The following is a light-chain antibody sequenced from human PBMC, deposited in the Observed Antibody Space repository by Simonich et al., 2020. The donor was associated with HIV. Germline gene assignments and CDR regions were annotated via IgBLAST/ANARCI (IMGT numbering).Light chain of an antibody. V-gene: IGKV4-1*01. J-gene: IGKJ3*01. CDR2: WAS. CDR3: QQYYSTPLT. Sequence: DIVMTQSPDSLAVSLGERATINCKSSQNVLYISNNKNYLAWFQQKPGQPPKLLIYWASTRESGVPDRFSGSGSGTDFTLTISSLQAEDVAVYYCQQYYSTPLTFGPGTKVKI. CDR1: QNVLYISNNKNY.